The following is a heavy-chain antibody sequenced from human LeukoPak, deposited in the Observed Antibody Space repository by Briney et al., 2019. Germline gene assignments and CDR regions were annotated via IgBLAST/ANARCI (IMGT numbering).Heavy chain of an antibody. Sequence: NPSETLSLTCTVSGGSISSYYWSWIRQPPGKGLEWIGSIYYSGNTYYNPSLKSRVTISVDTSKNQFSLKLTSVTAADTAVYYCARSDTAMVRWDYYYGMDVWGQGTTVTVSS. V-gene: IGHV4-59*04. CDR1: GGSISSYY. CDR3: ARSDTAMVRWDYYYGMDV. CDR2: IYYSGNT. J-gene: IGHJ6*02. D-gene: IGHD5-18*01.